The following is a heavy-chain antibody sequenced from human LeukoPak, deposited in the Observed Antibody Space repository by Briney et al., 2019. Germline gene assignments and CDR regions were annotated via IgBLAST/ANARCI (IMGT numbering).Heavy chain of an antibody. J-gene: IGHJ4*02. CDR2: IIPIFGTA. D-gene: IGHD1-26*01. CDR1: GGTFSSYA. Sequence: SVKVSCKASGGTFSSYAISWVRQAPGQGLEWMGGIIPIFGTANYAQKFQGRVTITADESTSTAYMELNSLRSEDTAVYYCARDLVGSYRIFDYWGQGTLVTVSS. CDR3: ARDLVGSYRIFDY. V-gene: IGHV1-69*13.